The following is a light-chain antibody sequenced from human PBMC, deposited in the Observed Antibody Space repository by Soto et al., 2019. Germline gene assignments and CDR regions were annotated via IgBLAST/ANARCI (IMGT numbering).Light chain of an antibody. J-gene: IGKJ1*01. CDR1: QSISTW. CDR2: DAS. V-gene: IGKV1-5*01. CDR3: QHYNSYPGT. Sequence: GDSVTLTCRARQSISTWLAWYQQKAGKAPKLLIYDASILESGVPSRFSGSGSGTEFTLTISSLQPDDFATYYCQHYNSYPGTGGQGTKVEI.